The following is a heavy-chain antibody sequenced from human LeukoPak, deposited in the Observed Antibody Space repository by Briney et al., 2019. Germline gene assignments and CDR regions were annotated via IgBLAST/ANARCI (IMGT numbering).Heavy chain of an antibody. J-gene: IGHJ3*02. V-gene: IGHV4-61*02. D-gene: IGHD1-20*01. CDR1: GGSISSGSYY. CDR3: ASQLPEQRGRSITGTDDAFDI. Sequence: SETLSLTCTVSGGSISSGSYYWSWIRQPAGKGLEWIGRIYTSGSTNYNPSLKNRVTISVDTSKNQFSLKLSSVTAADTAVYYCASQLPEQRGRSITGTDDAFDIWGQGTMVTVSS. CDR2: IYTSGST.